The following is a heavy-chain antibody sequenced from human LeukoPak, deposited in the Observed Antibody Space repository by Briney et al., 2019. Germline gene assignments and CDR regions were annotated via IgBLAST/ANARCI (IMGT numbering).Heavy chain of an antibody. CDR2: ISGSGGST. D-gene: IGHD3-22*01. V-gene: IGHV3-23*01. CDR1: GFTFSSYA. J-gene: IGHJ4*02. CDR3: AKCRGSGYPDPNYYFDY. Sequence: GGSLRLSCAASGFTFSSYAMSWVRQAPGKGLEWVSAISGSGGSTYYADSVKGRFTISRDNSKNTLYLQMNSLRAEDTAVYYCAKCRGSGYPDPNYYFDYWGQGTLVTLSS.